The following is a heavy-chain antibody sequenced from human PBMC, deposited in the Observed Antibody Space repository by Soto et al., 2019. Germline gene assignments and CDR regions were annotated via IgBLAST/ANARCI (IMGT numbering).Heavy chain of an antibody. CDR2: IYYSGST. CDR1: GGSISSGDYY. CDR3: ARTPQSGNNFHV. V-gene: IGHV4-30-4*01. D-gene: IGHD3-3*01. J-gene: IGHJ6*02. Sequence: PSETLSLTCTVSGGSISSGDYYWSWIRQPPGKGLEWIGYIYYSGSTYYNPSLKSRVTISVDTSKNQFSLKLSSVTAADTAVYYCARTPQSGNNFHVWGQGTTVTVSS.